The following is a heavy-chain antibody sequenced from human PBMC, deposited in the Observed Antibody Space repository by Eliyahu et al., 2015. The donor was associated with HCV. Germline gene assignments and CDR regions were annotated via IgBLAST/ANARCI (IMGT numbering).Heavy chain of an antibody. V-gene: IGHV1-46*01. CDR2: XNPXGGST. J-gene: IGHJ4*02. Sequence: QVQLVQSGAEVKKPGXSVKFSCKXSGYTFXXYYMHWVRQAXGQGLEWMGIXNPXGGSTSYAQKFQGRVTMTRDTSTSTVYMELSSLRSEDTAVYYCARDYVAGSGYWGQGTLVTVSS. CDR1: GYTFXXYY. D-gene: IGHD6-19*01. CDR3: ARDYVAGSGY.